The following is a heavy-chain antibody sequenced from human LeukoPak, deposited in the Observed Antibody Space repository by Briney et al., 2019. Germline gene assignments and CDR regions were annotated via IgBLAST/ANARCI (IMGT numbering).Heavy chain of an antibody. J-gene: IGHJ3*02. Sequence: SETLSLTCAVYGGSFSGYYWSWIRQPPGKGLEWIGEINHSGSTNYNPSLKSRVTISVDTSKNQFSLKLSSVTAADTAVYYCAREVPGVLGDALDIWGQGTMVTVSS. CDR2: INHSGST. D-gene: IGHD3-16*01. CDR3: AREVPGVLGDALDI. V-gene: IGHV4-34*01. CDR1: GGSFSGYY.